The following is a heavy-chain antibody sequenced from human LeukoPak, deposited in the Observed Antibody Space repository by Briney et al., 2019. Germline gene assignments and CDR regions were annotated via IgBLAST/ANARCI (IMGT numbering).Heavy chain of an antibody. J-gene: IGHJ4*02. D-gene: IGHD3-10*01. CDR3: ARGEYGSGSYHIDY. CDR2: ISGTSSYI. V-gene: IGHV3-21*01. CDR1: GFTFSSYS. Sequence: GGSLRLSCAASGFTFSSYSMNWVRRAPGKGLEWVSFISGTSSYIYYADSVKGRFTISRDNAKNSLYLQMNSLRAEDTAVYYCARGEYGSGSYHIDYWGQGTLVTVSS.